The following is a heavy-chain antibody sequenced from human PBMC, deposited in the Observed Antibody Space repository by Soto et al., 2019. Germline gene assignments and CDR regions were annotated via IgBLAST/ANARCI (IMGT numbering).Heavy chain of an antibody. CDR1: GGSISSHY. Sequence: SETLSLTCTVSGGSISSHYWSWVRQAPGKGLEWIGHIYYRGSTSYNPSLRSRSTISVDTSNNQFSLKLDSVTTADTAVYYCARDGREASGMDVWGQGTKVTVSS. D-gene: IGHD1-26*01. V-gene: IGHV4-59*11. CDR2: IYYRGST. J-gene: IGHJ6*02. CDR3: ARDGREASGMDV.